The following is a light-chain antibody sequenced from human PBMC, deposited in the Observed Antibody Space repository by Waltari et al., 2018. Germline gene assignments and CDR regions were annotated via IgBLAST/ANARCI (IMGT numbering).Light chain of an antibody. Sequence: SALTQPASVSGSPGQSITISCTGTSSDVGGYTYVSWYQQHPGKAPKLMIYDVNTRPSGVSNRCSGSKSVNTASLTIAGLQAEDEADYYCSSYTSSSTWVFGGGTKLTVL. V-gene: IGLV2-14*03. CDR2: DVN. CDR1: SSDVGGYTY. J-gene: IGLJ3*02. CDR3: SSYTSSSTWV.